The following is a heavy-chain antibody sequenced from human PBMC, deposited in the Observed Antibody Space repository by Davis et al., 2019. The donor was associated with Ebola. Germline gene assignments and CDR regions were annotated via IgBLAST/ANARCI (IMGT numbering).Heavy chain of an antibody. J-gene: IGHJ4*02. CDR2: IYYSGST. CDR1: GGSISSYY. V-gene: IGHV4-59*01. D-gene: IGHD2-2*01. Sequence: GSLRLSCTVSGGSISSYYWSWIRQPPGKGLEWIGYIYYSGSTNYNPSLKSRVTISVDTSKNQFSLKLSSVTAADTAVYYCARRYCSSTSCSYFDYWGQGTLVTVSS. CDR3: ARRYCSSTSCSYFDY.